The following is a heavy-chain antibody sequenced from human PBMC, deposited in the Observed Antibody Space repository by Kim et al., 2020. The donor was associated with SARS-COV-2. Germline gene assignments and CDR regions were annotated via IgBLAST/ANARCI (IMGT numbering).Heavy chain of an antibody. V-gene: IGHV4-31*03. D-gene: IGHD3-3*01. CDR3: ARDRRITIFGVARGAFDI. Sequence: SETLSLTCTVSGGSISSGGYYWSWIRQHPGKGLEWIGYIYYSGSTYYNPSLKSRVTISVDTSKNQFSLKLSSVTAADTAVYYCARDRRITIFGVARGAFDIWGQGTMVTVSS. CDR1: GGSISSGGYY. J-gene: IGHJ3*02. CDR2: IYYSGST.